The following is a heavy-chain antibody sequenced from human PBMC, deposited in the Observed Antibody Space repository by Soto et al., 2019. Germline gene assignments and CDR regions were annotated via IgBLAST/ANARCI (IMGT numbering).Heavy chain of an antibody. CDR1: GDSVSTNSAT. V-gene: IGHV6-1*01. D-gene: IGHD2-8*01. Sequence: SQTLSLTCAISGDSVSTNSATLDWIRQSPSRGLEWLGRTYYRSNWYTDYAVSVKGRITISPDTSNNQLSLQLNSVTPDDTAVYYCARLIGDSWLDSWGQGTLVTVS. CDR2: TYYRSNWYT. CDR3: ARLIGDSWLDS. J-gene: IGHJ5*01.